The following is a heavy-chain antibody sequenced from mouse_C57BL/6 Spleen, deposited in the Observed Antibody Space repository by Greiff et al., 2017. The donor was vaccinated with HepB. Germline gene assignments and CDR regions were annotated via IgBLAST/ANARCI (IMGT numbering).Heavy chain of an antibody. J-gene: IGHJ1*03. CDR2: IDPETGGT. CDR3: TRRVGTTVAWYFDV. CDR1: GYTFTDYE. V-gene: IGHV1-15*01. Sequence: QVQLQQSGAELVRPGASVTLSCKASGYTFTDYEMHWVKQTPVHGLEWIGAIDPETGGTAYNQKFKGKAILTADKSSSTAYMELRSLTSEDSAVYYCTRRVGTTVAWYFDVWGTGTTVTVSS. D-gene: IGHD1-1*01.